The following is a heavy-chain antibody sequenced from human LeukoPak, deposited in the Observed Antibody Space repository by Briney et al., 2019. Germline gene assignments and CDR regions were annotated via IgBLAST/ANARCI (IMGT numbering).Heavy chain of an antibody. Sequence: ASEKVSCKASGYTFTGYYIHWVRQAPGQGLEWMGWINPNSGGTYYAQKFQGRVTMTRDTSISTAYMELSRLRSDDTALYYCARASSRYCSTTTCYFDWFDPWGQGALVTVSS. D-gene: IGHD2-2*01. CDR1: GYTFTGYY. CDR2: INPNSGGT. V-gene: IGHV1-2*02. CDR3: ARASSRYCSTTTCYFDWFDP. J-gene: IGHJ5*02.